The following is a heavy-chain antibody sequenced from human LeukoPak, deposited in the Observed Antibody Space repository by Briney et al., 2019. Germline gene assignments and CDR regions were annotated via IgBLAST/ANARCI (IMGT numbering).Heavy chain of an antibody. Sequence: SETLSLTCTVSGGSISGWYWSWIRQPPGKGLEWIGYIYYSGSTNYNPSLKSRVTISVDTSKNQFSLKLSSVTAADTAVYYCARTGSSWSLRGNAFDIWGQGTMVTVSS. CDR2: IYYSGST. D-gene: IGHD6-13*01. V-gene: IGHV4-59*08. CDR3: ARTGSSWSLRGNAFDI. J-gene: IGHJ3*02. CDR1: GGSISGWY.